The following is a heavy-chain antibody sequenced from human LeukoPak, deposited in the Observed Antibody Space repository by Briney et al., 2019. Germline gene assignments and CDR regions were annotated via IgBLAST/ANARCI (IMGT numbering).Heavy chain of an antibody. CDR3: AKDPLNYDSSGYYFPAVVY. CDR1: GFTFSSYG. D-gene: IGHD3-22*01. V-gene: IGHV3-30*02. J-gene: IGHJ4*02. CDR2: IRYDGGNK. Sequence: GGSLRLSCGASGFTFSSYGMHWVRQAPGKGLEWVAFIRYDGGNKYYADSVKGRFTISRDNSKNTLYLQMNSLRAEDAAVYYCAKDPLNYDSSGYYFPAVVYWGQGTLVTVSS.